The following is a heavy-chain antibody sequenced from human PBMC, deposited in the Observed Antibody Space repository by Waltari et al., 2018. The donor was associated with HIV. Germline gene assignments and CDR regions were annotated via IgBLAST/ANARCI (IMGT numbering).Heavy chain of an antibody. CDR1: GGSISSYY. D-gene: IGHD1-26*01. Sequence: QVQLQESGPGLVKPSETLSLTCTVSGGSISSYYWSWIRQPPGKGLEWIGYIYYSGSTNYNPSLKSRVTISVDTSKNQFSLKLSSVTAADTAVYYCARGGGSNSHWFDPWGQGTLVTVSS. CDR3: ARGGGSNSHWFDP. V-gene: IGHV4-59*01. J-gene: IGHJ5*02. CDR2: IYYSGST.